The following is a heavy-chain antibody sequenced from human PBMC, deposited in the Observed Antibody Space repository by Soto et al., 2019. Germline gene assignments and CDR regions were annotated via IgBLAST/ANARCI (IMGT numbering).Heavy chain of an antibody. CDR1: GYTFSNFA. J-gene: IGHJ3*02. V-gene: IGHV1-3*01. Sequence: ASVKVSCKASGYTFSNFAMQWVRQAPGQRLEWMGWINAGNGNTKYSQKFQGRVTITRDTSASTVYMELSSLTSEDTAVYYCARETIRAYYYDSSGYYKGAFDIWGQGTMVTVSS. CDR2: INAGNGNT. D-gene: IGHD3-22*01. CDR3: ARETIRAYYYDSSGYYKGAFDI.